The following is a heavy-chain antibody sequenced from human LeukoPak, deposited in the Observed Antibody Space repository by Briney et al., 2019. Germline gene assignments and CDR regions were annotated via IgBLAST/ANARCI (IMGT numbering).Heavy chain of an antibody. Sequence: SETLSLTCTVSGGSISSSSYYWGWIRQPPGKGLGCIGSIYYSGSTYYNPSLKSRVTISVDTSKNQFSLKLSSVTAADTAVYYCARLMVRGVMRNYYYGMDVWGQGTTVTVSS. J-gene: IGHJ6*02. CDR1: GGSISSSSYY. CDR2: IYYSGST. D-gene: IGHD3-10*01. V-gene: IGHV4-39*01. CDR3: ARLMVRGVMRNYYYGMDV.